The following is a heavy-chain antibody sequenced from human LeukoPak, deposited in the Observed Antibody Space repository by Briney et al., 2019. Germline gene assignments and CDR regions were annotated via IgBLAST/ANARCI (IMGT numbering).Heavy chain of an antibody. V-gene: IGHV1-69*06. D-gene: IGHD3-16*01. CDR1: GGTFSSYA. J-gene: IGHJ4*02. CDR3: ARGGMITHDVALGY. CDR2: IIPIFGTA. Sequence: ASVKVSCKASGGTFSSYAISWVRQAPGQGLEWMGGIIPIFGTANYAQKFQGRVTITADKSTSTAYMELSSLRSEDTAVYYCARGGMITHDVALGYWGQGTLVTVSS.